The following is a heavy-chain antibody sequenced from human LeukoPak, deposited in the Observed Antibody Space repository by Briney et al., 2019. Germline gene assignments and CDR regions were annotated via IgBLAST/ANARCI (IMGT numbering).Heavy chain of an antibody. V-gene: IGHV3-21*01. Sequence: GGSLRPSCAASGFTFSSYSMNWVRKAPGKGLEWVSSISSSSSYIYYADSVKGRFTISRDNAKNSLYLQMNSLRAEDTAVYYCARRLDYDILTGYYMDVWGKGTTVTVSS. CDR1: GFTFSSYS. J-gene: IGHJ6*04. CDR2: ISSSSSYI. D-gene: IGHD3-9*01. CDR3: ARRLDYDILTGYYMDV.